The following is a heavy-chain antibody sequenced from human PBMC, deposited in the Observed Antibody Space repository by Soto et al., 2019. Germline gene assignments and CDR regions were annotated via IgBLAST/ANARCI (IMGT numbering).Heavy chain of an antibody. Sequence: SETLYLTCAVSGDSISSYYWGWIRQPPGKGLEWMGYISYSGSTNYNPSLKSRVTMSVHTSKNQFSLKLTSVAAADTALYYCARESRDGYNNFDYWGQGTLVTVSS. D-gene: IGHD5-12*01. V-gene: IGHV4-59*12. J-gene: IGHJ4*02. CDR3: ARESRDGYNNFDY. CDR1: GDSISSYY. CDR2: ISYSGST.